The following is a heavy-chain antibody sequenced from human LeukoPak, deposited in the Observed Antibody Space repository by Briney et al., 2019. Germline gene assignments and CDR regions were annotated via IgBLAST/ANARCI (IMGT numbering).Heavy chain of an antibody. CDR1: GFTFSSYA. V-gene: IGHV3-23*01. CDR3: ARVPYSYGLYYFDY. J-gene: IGHJ4*02. D-gene: IGHD5-18*01. CDR2: TSGSGGST. Sequence: GGSLRLSCAASGFTFSSYAMSWVRQAPGKGLEWVSGTSGSGGSTNYADSVKGRFTISRHNSKNTLYLQMNSLRAEDTAVYYCARVPYSYGLYYFDYWGQGTLVTVSS.